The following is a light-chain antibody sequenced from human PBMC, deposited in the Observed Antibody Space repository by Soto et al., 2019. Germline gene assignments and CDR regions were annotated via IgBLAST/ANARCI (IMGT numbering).Light chain of an antibody. CDR1: QSVVNSY. J-gene: IGKJ3*01. CDR2: DAS. Sequence: DIVLTQSPGTLSLSPGERAILSCRASQSVVNSYLAWFQHKPGQAPRLLIHDASRRATGIPDRFSGSGSGTDFTLTTIRLEPEEFAGYDCYQYGDSPFTFGPGTRVDI. V-gene: IGKV3-20*01. CDR3: YQYGDSPFT.